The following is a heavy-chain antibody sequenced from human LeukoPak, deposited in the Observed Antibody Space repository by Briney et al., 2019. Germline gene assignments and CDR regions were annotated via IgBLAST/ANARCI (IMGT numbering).Heavy chain of an antibody. D-gene: IGHD6-19*01. CDR2: IYYSGST. J-gene: IGHJ6*02. V-gene: IGHV4-31*03. CDR3: ARVPASRGGPRDYYYYGMDV. Sequence: SQTLSLTCTVSGGSISSGGYYWSWLRQHPGKGLVWIGYIYYSGSTYYNPSLKSRVTISVDTSKNQFSLKLSSVTAADTAVYYCARVPASRGGPRDYYYYGMDVWGQGTTVTVSS. CDR1: GGSISSGGYY.